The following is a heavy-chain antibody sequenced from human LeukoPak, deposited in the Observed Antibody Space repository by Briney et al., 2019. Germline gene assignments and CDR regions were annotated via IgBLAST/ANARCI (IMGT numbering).Heavy chain of an antibody. CDR3: ARDLLYSSSWYSYYFDY. CDR2: ISYDGSNK. Sequence: GGSLRLSCAASGFTFSSYAMHWVRQAPGKGLEWVAVISYDGSNKYYADSVKGRFTISRDNSKNTLYLQMNSLRAEDTAVYYCARDLLYSSSWYSYYFDYWGQGTLVTVSS. V-gene: IGHV3-30-3*01. CDR1: GFTFSSYA. J-gene: IGHJ4*02. D-gene: IGHD6-13*01.